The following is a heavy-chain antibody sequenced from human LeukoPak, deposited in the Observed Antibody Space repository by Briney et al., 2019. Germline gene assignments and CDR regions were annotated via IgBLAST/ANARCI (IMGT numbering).Heavy chain of an antibody. CDR1: GFTFSSYA. J-gene: IGHJ5*02. CDR2: ISGSGGST. D-gene: IGHD2-2*01. Sequence: GGSLRLSCAASGFTFSSYAMSWVRHAPGKGLEWVSGISGSGGSTYYADSVEGRFTISRDNSKNTLYLQMNSLRAEDTAVYYCAKGGCVPGARHWFDPWGQGTQVTVSS. V-gene: IGHV3-23*01. CDR3: AKGGCVPGARHWFDP.